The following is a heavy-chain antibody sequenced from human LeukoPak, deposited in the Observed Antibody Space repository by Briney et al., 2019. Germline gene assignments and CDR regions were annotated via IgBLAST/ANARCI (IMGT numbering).Heavy chain of an antibody. CDR1: GFTFSSYS. CDR3: ARALPNQAFDI. Sequence: KSGGSLLLSCAASGFTFSSYSMNWVRQAPGKGLEWVSSISSSSSYIYYADSVKGRFTISRDNAKNSLYLQMNSLRAEDTAVYYCARALPNQAFDIWGQGTMVTVSS. V-gene: IGHV3-21*01. CDR2: ISSSSSYI. J-gene: IGHJ3*02.